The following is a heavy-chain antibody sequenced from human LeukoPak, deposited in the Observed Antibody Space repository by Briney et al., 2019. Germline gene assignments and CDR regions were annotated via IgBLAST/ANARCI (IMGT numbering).Heavy chain of an antibody. D-gene: IGHD3-3*01. Sequence: GGSLRLSCAASGFTFSGSAMHWVRQASGKGLEWVGHIRSKANSYATAYAASVKGRFTISRDDSKNTAYLQTNSLKTEDTAVYYCTRSGESDFWSGYHLDYWGQGTLVTVSS. CDR3: TRSGESDFWSGYHLDY. V-gene: IGHV3-73*01. CDR1: GFTFSGSA. J-gene: IGHJ4*02. CDR2: IRSKANSYAT.